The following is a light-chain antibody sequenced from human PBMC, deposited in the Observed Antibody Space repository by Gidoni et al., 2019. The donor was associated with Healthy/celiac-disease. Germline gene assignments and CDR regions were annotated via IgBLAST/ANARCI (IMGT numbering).Light chain of an antibody. J-gene: IGKJ4*01. CDR2: DAS. V-gene: IGKV3-11*01. CDR3: QQRSNWLLT. Sequence: EIVLTQSQATLSLSPGERATLSCRASQSVSSYLAGYQQKPGQAPRLLIYDASNRATGIPARFSGSGSGTDFTLTISSLEPEDFAVYYCQQRSNWLLTFGGGTKVEIK. CDR1: QSVSSY.